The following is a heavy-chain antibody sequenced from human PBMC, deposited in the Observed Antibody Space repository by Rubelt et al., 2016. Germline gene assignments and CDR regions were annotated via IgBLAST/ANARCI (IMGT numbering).Heavy chain of an antibody. CDR3: ARDTVATIYYYYGMDV. J-gene: IGHJ6*02. CDR1: GGSISSGGYY. Sequence: QTLSLTCTVSGGSISSGGYYWSWIRQHPGKGLEWIGYIYYSGSTYYNPSLKSRVTISVDTSKNQFSLKLSSVTAADTAVYYCARDTVATIYYYYGMDVWGQGTTGTVSS. D-gene: IGHD5-12*01. V-gene: IGHV4-31*03. CDR2: IYYSGST.